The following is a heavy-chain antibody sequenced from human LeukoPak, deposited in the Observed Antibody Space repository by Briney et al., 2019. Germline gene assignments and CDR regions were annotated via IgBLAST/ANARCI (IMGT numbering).Heavy chain of an antibody. Sequence: ASVKVSCKASGYTVTSYYMHWVRQAPGQGLEWMGIINPSGGSTTYAQKFQGRVTMTRDTSTSTVYMELSSLRSEDTAVYYCARVMGSGYYYNYWGQGTLVTVSS. J-gene: IGHJ4*02. V-gene: IGHV1-46*01. CDR2: INPSGGST. D-gene: IGHD3-22*01. CDR1: GYTVTSYY. CDR3: ARVMGSGYYYNY.